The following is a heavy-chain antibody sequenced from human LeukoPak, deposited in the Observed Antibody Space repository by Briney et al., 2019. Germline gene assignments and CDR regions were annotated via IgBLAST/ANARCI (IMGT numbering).Heavy chain of an antibody. D-gene: IGHD2-21*02. Sequence: SSVKVSCKASGGTFISYASSWVRQAPGQGLEWMGGIIPIFGTANYAQKFQGRVTITADESTSTAYMELSSLRSEDTAVYYCARKRGGDSNWFDPWGQGTLVTVSS. CDR1: GGTFISYA. CDR3: ARKRGGDSNWFDP. V-gene: IGHV1-69*01. J-gene: IGHJ5*02. CDR2: IIPIFGTA.